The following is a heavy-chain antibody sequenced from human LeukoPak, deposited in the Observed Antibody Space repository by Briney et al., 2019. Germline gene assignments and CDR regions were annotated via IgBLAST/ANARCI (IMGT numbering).Heavy chain of an antibody. J-gene: IGHJ5*02. D-gene: IGHD5-12*01. Sequence: SETLPLTCTVSGGSIGSYYWSWIRQPPAKGLEWIGHISYSGSTNYNPSLKSRVTISVDTSKNQFSLKLSSVTAADTAVYYCARGGSGYALNWFDPWGQGTLVTVSS. CDR3: ARGGSGYALNWFDP. CDR2: ISYSGST. V-gene: IGHV4-59*01. CDR1: GGSIGSYY.